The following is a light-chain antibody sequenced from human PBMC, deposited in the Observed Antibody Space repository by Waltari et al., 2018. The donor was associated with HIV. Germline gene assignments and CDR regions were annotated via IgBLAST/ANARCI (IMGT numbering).Light chain of an antibody. CDR1: SSNIGSNY. J-gene: IGLJ3*02. CDR3: AAWDDGLSVPV. CDR2: RTN. Sequence: QSVLTQPPSASGTPGQRVTISCSGSSSNIGSNYVYWYQQLPGTAPKLLIYRTNRRPSGVPDRVSGSKSVTSASRAITGLRSEDEADYYCAAWDDGLSVPVFGGGTKLTVL. V-gene: IGLV1-47*01.